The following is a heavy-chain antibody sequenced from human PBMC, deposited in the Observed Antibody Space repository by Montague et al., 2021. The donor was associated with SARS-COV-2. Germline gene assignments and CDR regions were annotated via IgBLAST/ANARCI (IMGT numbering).Heavy chain of an antibody. CDR1: GGSISSYY. CDR3: ARWGLYSSSAGGYDY. J-gene: IGHJ4*02. CDR2: IYYSGST. Sequence: SETLSLTCTVSGGSISSYYWSWIQQPPGKGLEWIGYIYYSGSTNYNPSLKSRVTISVDTSKNQFPLKLSSVTAADTAVYYCARWGLYSSSAGGYDYWGQGTLVTVSS. V-gene: IGHV4-59*01. D-gene: IGHD6-6*01.